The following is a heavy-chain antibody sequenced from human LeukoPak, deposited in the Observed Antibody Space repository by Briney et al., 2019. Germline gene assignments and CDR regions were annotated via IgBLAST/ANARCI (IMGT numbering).Heavy chain of an antibody. Sequence: SETLSLTCAVYGGSFSGYYWNWIRQPPGKGLEWIGEVYHTGSTNYNPSLKSRVTISVDTSKNQFSLKLSSVTAADTAVYYCARRLIKGGPRGNWFDPWGQGTLDTVSS. V-gene: IGHV4-34*01. CDR1: GGSFSGYY. J-gene: IGHJ5*02. CDR3: ARRLIKGGPRGNWFDP. CDR2: VYHTGST. D-gene: IGHD3-10*01.